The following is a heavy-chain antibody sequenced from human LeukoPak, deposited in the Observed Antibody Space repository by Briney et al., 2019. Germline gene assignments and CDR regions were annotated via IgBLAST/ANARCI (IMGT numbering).Heavy chain of an antibody. D-gene: IGHD3-10*01. J-gene: IGHJ4*02. CDR3: ASELSRGDEGFDY. CDR1: GYTFTSYY. Sequence: ASVKVSCKTSGYTFTSYYMHWVRHTPGQRLECMGIINPSGGSTSCAQKLQGRIIMTRDTSTSTVYMEVSSLRSEDTAVYYCASELSRGDEGFDYWGQGTLVTVSS. V-gene: IGHV1-46*01. CDR2: INPSGGST.